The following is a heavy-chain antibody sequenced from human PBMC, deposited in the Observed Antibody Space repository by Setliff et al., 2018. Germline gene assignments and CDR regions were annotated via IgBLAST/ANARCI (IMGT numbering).Heavy chain of an antibody. CDR3: ARGGGYGSGGSFHNAPFDY. CDR1: GGSISSGSYY. J-gene: IGHJ4*02. Sequence: PSETLSLTCTVSGGSISSGSYYWSWIRQPAGKGLEWIGHIYTSGSTNYNPSLKSRVTISIDKPNKQFSLELRSLTAADTALYYCARGGGYGSGGSFHNAPFDYWGQGRLVTVSS. D-gene: IGHD3-10*01. V-gene: IGHV4-61*09. CDR2: IYTSGST.